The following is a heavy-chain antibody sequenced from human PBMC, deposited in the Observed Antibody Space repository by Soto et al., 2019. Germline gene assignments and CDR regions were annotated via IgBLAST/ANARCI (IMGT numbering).Heavy chain of an antibody. V-gene: IGHV3-21*01. Sequence: GGSLRLSCAASGFTFSSYTMGWVRQAPGKGLEWVSSLISDSSYIYSADSLKGRFTISRDNGRNSLYLQMNSLRAEDTAVYYCARASRAIFGVALDNDALDFWGPGTMVTVSS. J-gene: IGHJ3*01. CDR3: ARASRAIFGVALDNDALDF. D-gene: IGHD3-3*01. CDR2: LISDSSYI. CDR1: GFTFSSYT.